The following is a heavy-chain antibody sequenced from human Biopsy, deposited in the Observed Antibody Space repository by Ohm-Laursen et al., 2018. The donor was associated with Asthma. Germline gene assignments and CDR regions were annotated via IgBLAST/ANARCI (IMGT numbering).Heavy chain of an antibody. V-gene: IGHV4-30-2*01. Sequence: SQTLSLTCAVSGGSISSGGYSWSWIRQPPGKGLEWVGYIYHSVSTYYNPSLKSRVTISVDRSKNQFSLKLSSVTAADPAVYYCARVKDGYNVDYWGQGTLVTVSS. D-gene: IGHD5-24*01. CDR2: IYHSVST. CDR3: ARVKDGYNVDY. J-gene: IGHJ4*02. CDR1: GGSISSGGYS.